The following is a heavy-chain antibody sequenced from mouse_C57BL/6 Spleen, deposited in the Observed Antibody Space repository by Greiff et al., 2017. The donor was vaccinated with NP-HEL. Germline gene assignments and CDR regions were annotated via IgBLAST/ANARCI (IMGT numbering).Heavy chain of an antibody. V-gene: IGHV5-17*01. D-gene: IGHD1-1*01. Sequence: EVKLMESGGGLVKPGGSLKLSCAASGFTFSDYGMHWVRQAPEKGLEWVAYISSGSSTIYYADTVKGRFTISRDNSKNTMFLQMTSLRSEDTAMYYCSRSYYYCSSPDYYAMDYWGQGTSVTVSS. CDR2: ISSGSSTI. CDR3: SRSYYYCSSPDYYAMDY. J-gene: IGHJ4*01. CDR1: GFTFSDYG.